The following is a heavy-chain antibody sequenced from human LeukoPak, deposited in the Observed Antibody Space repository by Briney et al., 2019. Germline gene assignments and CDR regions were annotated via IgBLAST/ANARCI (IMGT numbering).Heavy chain of an antibody. D-gene: IGHD5-18*01. Sequence: PSETLSLTCTVYGGSFSDYFWGWIRQPPGKGLEWIGEVYHSGTTHYSPSLKSRVTISADPPKNQFFLRVNSVTAADTAVYYCARRHSHGRNFYYYGMDVWGEGITVTVSS. CDR1: GGSFSDYF. CDR3: ARRHSHGRNFYYYGMDV. J-gene: IGHJ6*04. V-gene: IGHV4-34*01. CDR2: VYHSGTT.